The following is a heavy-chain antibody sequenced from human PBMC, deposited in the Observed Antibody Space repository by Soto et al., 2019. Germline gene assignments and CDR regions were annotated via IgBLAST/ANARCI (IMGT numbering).Heavy chain of an antibody. CDR1: GYTFTDYY. D-gene: IGHD5-18*01. CDR2: MNPKSGGA. Sequence: ASVKVCGKTSGYTFTDYYTHWVRQAPGQGLEWMGWMNPKSGGAYFAQKFQGRVTLTRDTSIGTAYIEVNSLTSDDTAVYFCTRENIENSDGLYDAFDIWGQGTTVTVSS. CDR3: TRENIENSDGLYDAFDI. V-gene: IGHV1-2*02. J-gene: IGHJ3*02.